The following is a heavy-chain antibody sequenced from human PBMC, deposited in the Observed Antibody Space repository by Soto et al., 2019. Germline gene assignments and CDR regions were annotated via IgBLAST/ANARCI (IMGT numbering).Heavy chain of an antibody. V-gene: IGHV1-69*02. Sequence: SVKVSCKASGGTFSTFSSNWVRQAPGQGLEWMGRIIPILGVTFYAQRFQGRVTLTADKSASTAYMDLSSLRSDDTAVYFCASSDDYYPYYRLAFPAQGSSVTVSS. CDR3: ASSDDYYPYYRLAF. CDR2: IIPILGVT. J-gene: IGHJ6*02. CDR1: GGTFSTFS.